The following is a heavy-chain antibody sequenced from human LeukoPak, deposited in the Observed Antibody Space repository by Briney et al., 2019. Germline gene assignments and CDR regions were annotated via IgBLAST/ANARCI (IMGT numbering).Heavy chain of an antibody. CDR3: TTSETLGLAV. CDR2: ISGDDSKT. V-gene: IGHV3-23*01. D-gene: IGHD1-1*01. J-gene: IGHJ6*02. CDR1: GFSISNYA. Sequence: GGSLRLSYAAPGFSISNYAMNWVRQAPGKGLEWVSAISGDDSKTFYADSVKGRFTVSRDISKTTLYLQMTSLRAEDTAVYYDTTSETLGLAVWGQGTTVTVSS.